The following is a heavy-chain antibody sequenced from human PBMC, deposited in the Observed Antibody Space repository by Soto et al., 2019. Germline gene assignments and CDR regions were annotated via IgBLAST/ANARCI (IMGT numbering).Heavy chain of an antibody. D-gene: IGHD5-18*01. CDR1: GGSISSYY. CDR3: ARRSIQLWSFGMDV. Sequence: PSETLSLTCTVSGGSISSYYWSWIRQPPGKGLEWIGYIYYTGSTNYNPSLKSRVTISVDTSKKQFSLKLSSVTAADTAVYYCARRSIQLWSFGMDVWGQGTTVTVSS. CDR2: IYYTGST. J-gene: IGHJ6*02. V-gene: IGHV4-59*01.